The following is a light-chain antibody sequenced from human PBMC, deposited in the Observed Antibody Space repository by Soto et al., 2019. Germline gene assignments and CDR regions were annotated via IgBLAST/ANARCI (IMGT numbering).Light chain of an antibody. Sequence: EIVLTRSPATLSLSPGERATLSCRASQSVSSYLAWYQQKPGQAPRLLVYDASNRATGIPARFSGSGSGTDFTLTISGLEPEDFAVYYCQQRSNWPFTFGQGTRLEI. CDR3: QQRSNWPFT. CDR2: DAS. CDR1: QSVSSY. J-gene: IGKJ5*01. V-gene: IGKV3-11*01.